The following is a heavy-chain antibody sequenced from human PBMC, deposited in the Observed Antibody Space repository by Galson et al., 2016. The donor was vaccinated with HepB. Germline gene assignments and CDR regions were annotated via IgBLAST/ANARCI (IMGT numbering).Heavy chain of an antibody. V-gene: IGHV3-7*01. J-gene: IGHJ4*02. CDR2: IKQDGSEK. CDR3: ARGGVWYQLPFDY. D-gene: IGHD2-2*01. CDR1: GFTFSSYW. Sequence: SLRLSCAASGFTFSSYWMSWVRQAPGKGLEWVVNIKQDGSEKYYEDSVKGRFNISRDNAKNSLYLQMNSLRAEDTAVYYCARGGVWYQLPFDYWGQGTLVTVSS.